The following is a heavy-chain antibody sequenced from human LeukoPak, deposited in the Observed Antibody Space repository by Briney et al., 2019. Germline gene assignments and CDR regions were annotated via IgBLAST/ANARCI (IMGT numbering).Heavy chain of an antibody. Sequence: SETLSLTCTVSGGSISSSSYYWGWIRQPPGKGLEWIGSISNSGSSYYNPSLKSRVTILVDTSKNQFSLKLSSVTAADTAVYYCARQYDSSGYYYFDYWGQGTLVTVSS. CDR2: ISNSGSS. V-gene: IGHV4-39*01. CDR1: GGSISSSSYY. J-gene: IGHJ4*02. CDR3: ARQYDSSGYYYFDY. D-gene: IGHD3-22*01.